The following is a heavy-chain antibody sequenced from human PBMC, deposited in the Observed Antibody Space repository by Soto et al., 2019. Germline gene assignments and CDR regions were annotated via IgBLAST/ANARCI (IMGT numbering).Heavy chain of an antibody. Sequence: HPGGSLRLSCAASGFMFSSYWMHWVRQVPGKGPVWVSRIKSDGSTTSYADSVKGRFTISRDNAKNTLYLQMNRLRAEDTAVYYCARGLGYSSGKNWGQGTLVTVSS. V-gene: IGHV3-74*01. CDR2: IKSDGSTT. D-gene: IGHD6-19*01. CDR1: GFMFSSYW. J-gene: IGHJ4*02. CDR3: ARGLGYSSGKN.